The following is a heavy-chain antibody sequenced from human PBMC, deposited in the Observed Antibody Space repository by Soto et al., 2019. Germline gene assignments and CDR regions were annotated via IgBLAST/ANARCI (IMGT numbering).Heavy chain of an antibody. CDR3: ARADSNYAGWFDP. CDR1: GGSISSYY. J-gene: IGHJ5*02. D-gene: IGHD4-4*01. V-gene: IGHV4-59*01. Sequence: SETLSLTCTVSGGSISSYYWSWIRQPPGKGLEWIGYIYYSGSTNYNPSLKSRVTISVDTSKNQFSLKLSSVTAADTAVYYCARADSNYAGWFDPWGQGTLVTVSS. CDR2: IYYSGST.